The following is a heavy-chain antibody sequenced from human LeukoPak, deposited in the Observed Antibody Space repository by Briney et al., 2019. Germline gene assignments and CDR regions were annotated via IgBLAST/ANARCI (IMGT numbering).Heavy chain of an antibody. CDR2: IWYDGTNK. D-gene: IGHD1-7*01. Sequence: GGSLRLSCAASGFTFSSYGMHWVRQAPGKGLEWVAVIWYDGTNKYYADSVKGRFTISRDNSKNTLYLQMNSLRAEDTAVYFCARDDGGDWNYDYWGQGTLVTVSS. V-gene: IGHV3-33*01. CDR1: GFTFSSYG. J-gene: IGHJ4*02. CDR3: ARDDGGDWNYDY.